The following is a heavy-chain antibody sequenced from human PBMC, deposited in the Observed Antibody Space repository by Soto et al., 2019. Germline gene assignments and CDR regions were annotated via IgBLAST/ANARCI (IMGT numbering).Heavy chain of an antibody. J-gene: IGHJ6*02. CDR1: GGTFSSYA. D-gene: IGHD3-10*01. Sequence: SVKVSCKASGGTFSSYAISWVRQAPGQGLEWMGGIIPIFGTANYAQKFQGRVTITAXXXXSXXXMXLXXLRXEXTAVYYCARGSRGAIYGMDVWGQGTTVTVSS. CDR2: IIPIFGTA. V-gene: IGHV1-69*06. CDR3: ARGSRGAIYGMDV.